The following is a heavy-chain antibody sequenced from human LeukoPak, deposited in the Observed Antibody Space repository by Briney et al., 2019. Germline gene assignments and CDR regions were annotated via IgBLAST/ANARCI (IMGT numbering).Heavy chain of an antibody. CDR3: AGAYSSSSFWFDP. J-gene: IGHJ5*02. CDR2: IYPGDSDT. V-gene: IGHV5-51*01. D-gene: IGHD6-6*01. CDR1: GYSFTSYW. Sequence: GESLKISCKGSGYSFTSYWIGWVRQMPGKGQEWMGIIYPGDSDTRYSPSFQGQVTISADKSISTAYLQWSSLKASDTAMYYCAGAYSSSSFWFDPWGQGTLVTVSS.